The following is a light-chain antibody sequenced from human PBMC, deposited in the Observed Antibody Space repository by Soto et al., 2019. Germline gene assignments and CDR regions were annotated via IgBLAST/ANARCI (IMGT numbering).Light chain of an antibody. CDR1: QSLLDSNGYNC. CDR2: LGS. J-gene: IGKJ1*01. Sequence: DIVMTQSPLSLPVTPGEPASISCRSSQSLLDSNGYNCLEWYLQKPGQSPQLLIYLGSNRASGVPDRFSGRGSGTDFTLKISRVEAEDVGIYYCMQSLQTPLTFGQGTKVEIK. CDR3: MQSLQTPLT. V-gene: IGKV2-28*01.